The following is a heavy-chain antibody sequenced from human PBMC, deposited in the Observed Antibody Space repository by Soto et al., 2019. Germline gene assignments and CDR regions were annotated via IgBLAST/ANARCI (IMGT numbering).Heavy chain of an antibody. CDR1: GCTFTRYG. D-gene: IGHD6-19*01. J-gene: IGHJ3*02. Sequence: XSVKVSCKASGCTFTRYGISWVRQAPGQGCEWMGWISDXNGNKXYAQKLKGRVXXTTDTYTXXAYMELRSMRSDDTAVYYCARDGSVAGFDAFDIWGQGTMVTVSS. V-gene: IGHV1-18*01. CDR3: ARDGSVAGFDAFDI. CDR2: ISDXNGNK.